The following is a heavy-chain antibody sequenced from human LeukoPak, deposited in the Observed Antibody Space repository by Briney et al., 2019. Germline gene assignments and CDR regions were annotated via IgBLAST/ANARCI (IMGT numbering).Heavy chain of an antibody. Sequence: PSETLSLTCTVSGGSISSYYWSWLRQPPGKGLEWLGYIYYSGSTNYNPSLKSRVTISVDTSKNQFSLKLSSVTAADTAVYYCARAPYYYDSSGSGAFDIWGQGTMVTVSS. CDR3: ARAPYYYDSSGSGAFDI. CDR2: IYYSGST. CDR1: GGSISSYY. D-gene: IGHD3-22*01. V-gene: IGHV4-59*01. J-gene: IGHJ3*02.